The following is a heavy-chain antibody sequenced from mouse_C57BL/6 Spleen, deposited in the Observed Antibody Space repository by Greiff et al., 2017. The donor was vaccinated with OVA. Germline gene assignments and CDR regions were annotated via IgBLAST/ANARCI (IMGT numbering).Heavy chain of an antibody. Sequence: VKLMESGPELVKPGASVKLSCKASGYTFTSYDINWVKQRPGQGLEWIGWIYPRDGSTKYNEKFKGKATLTVDTSSSTAYMELHSLTSEDSAVYFCARKDYGSSYYFDYWGQGTTLTVSS. V-gene: IGHV1-85*01. CDR2: IYPRDGST. J-gene: IGHJ2*01. D-gene: IGHD1-1*01. CDR3: ARKDYGSSYYFDY. CDR1: GYTFTSYD.